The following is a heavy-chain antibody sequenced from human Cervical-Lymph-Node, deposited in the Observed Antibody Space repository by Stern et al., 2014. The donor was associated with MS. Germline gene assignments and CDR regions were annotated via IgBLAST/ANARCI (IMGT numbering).Heavy chain of an antibody. CDR3: ARHPPYSSSPNWFDP. V-gene: IGHV4-39*01. D-gene: IGHD6-6*01. CDR1: GGSISSSSYY. J-gene: IGHJ5*02. Sequence: QLQLQESGPGLVKPSETLSLTCTVSGGSISSSSYYWGWIRQPPGKGLEWIGSIYYSGSNYSNPSLNSRVTTSDDTSTNPYYLQLSSVTAADTAVYYCARHPPYSSSPNWFDPWGQGTLVTVSS. CDR2: IYYSGSN.